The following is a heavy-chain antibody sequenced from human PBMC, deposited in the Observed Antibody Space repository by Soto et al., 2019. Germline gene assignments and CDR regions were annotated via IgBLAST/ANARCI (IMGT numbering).Heavy chain of an antibody. Sequence: LVESGGGLVQPGGSLRLSCVASSFTFSNYWMSWVRQAPGKGLEWVANIKQDETEKYYVDSVKGRFAISRDNAKKSLYLQMNSLRAEDTAVYYCARVRTENYYGMDVWGQGTTVTVSS. CDR1: SFTFSNYW. CDR2: IKQDETEK. J-gene: IGHJ6*02. CDR3: ARVRTENYYGMDV. V-gene: IGHV3-7*05.